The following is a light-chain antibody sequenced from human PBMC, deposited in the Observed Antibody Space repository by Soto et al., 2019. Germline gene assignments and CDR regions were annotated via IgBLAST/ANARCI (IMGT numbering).Light chain of an antibody. CDR3: QQYNSYWT. Sequence: DIQMTQSPSTLSASIGDRVTITCRASQGVSYWLAWYQQKPGRAPKLLIYDASTLGSGVPSRFSGSGSGTEFTLTISSLQPDDFATYYCQQYNSYWTFGQGTKVDIK. J-gene: IGKJ1*01. CDR2: DAS. V-gene: IGKV1-5*01. CDR1: QGVSYW.